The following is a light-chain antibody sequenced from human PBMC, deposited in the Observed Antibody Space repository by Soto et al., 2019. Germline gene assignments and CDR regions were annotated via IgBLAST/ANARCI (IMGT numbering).Light chain of an antibody. CDR3: QQRSNWPPWT. CDR1: QSVSNSY. CDR2: GAS. J-gene: IGKJ1*01. V-gene: IGKV3D-20*02. Sequence: EIVLTQSPGTLSLSPGERAALSCMAGQSVSNSYLAWYQQKPGQAPRLLIYGASIRATGIPARFSGSGSGTDFTLTISSLEPEDFAVYYCQQRSNWPPWTFGQGTKV.